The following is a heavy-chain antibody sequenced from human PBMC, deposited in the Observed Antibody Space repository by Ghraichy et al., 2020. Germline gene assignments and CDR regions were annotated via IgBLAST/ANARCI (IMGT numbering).Heavy chain of an antibody. CDR2: IHHGGST. J-gene: IGHJ4*01. CDR1: GGSISSGDW. D-gene: IGHD3-22*01. CDR3: VRNGYYAIDY. V-gene: IGHV4-4*02. Sequence: SETLSRKCTVSGGSISSGDWWSLVRQPPEKGLEWIGEIHHGGSTNYNPSLKSRVTISVDKSKNQFSLRLSSVTAADTAVYHCVRNGYYAIDYWGQEPWSPSPQ.